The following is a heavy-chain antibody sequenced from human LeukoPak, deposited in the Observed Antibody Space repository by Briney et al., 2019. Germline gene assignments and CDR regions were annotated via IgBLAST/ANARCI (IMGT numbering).Heavy chain of an antibody. CDR2: ISGSGGST. Sequence: GGSLRLSCAASGFTFSSYAMSWVRQAPGKGLEWVSAISGSGGSTYYADSVKGRFTISRDNSKSTLYLQMNSLRAEDTAVYYCAKDGDGTYYDFWSGYYTGTFFDYWGQGTLVTVSS. CDR1: GFTFSSYA. J-gene: IGHJ4*02. CDR3: AKDGDGTYYDFWSGYYTGTFFDY. V-gene: IGHV3-23*01. D-gene: IGHD3-3*01.